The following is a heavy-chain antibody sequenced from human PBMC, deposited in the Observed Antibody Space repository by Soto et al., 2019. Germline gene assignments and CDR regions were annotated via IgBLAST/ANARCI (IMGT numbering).Heavy chain of an antibody. Sequence: EVQLVESGGGLVKPGGSLRLSCAASGFTFSSYSMNWVRQAPGKGLEWVSSISSSSSYIYYADSVKGRFTISRDNAKTSLYLQMNSLRAEDTAVYYCARDYGSGSYYKAQGWFDPWGQGTLVTVSS. CDR1: GFTFSSYS. V-gene: IGHV3-21*01. CDR3: ARDYGSGSYYKAQGWFDP. J-gene: IGHJ5*02. CDR2: ISSSSSYI. D-gene: IGHD3-10*01.